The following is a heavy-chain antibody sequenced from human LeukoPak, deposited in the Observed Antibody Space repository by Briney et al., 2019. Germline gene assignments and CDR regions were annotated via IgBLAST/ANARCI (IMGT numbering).Heavy chain of an antibody. Sequence: SGTLSLTCTVSGGSISSYYWSWIRQPPGKGLEWIGYIYYSGSSNYNPSLKSRVTISVDTSKNQFSLKLSSVTAADTAVYYCARGISTLDYWGQGTLVTVSS. J-gene: IGHJ4*02. V-gene: IGHV4-59*01. CDR1: GGSISSYY. D-gene: IGHD2-15*01. CDR2: IYYSGSS. CDR3: ARGISTLDY.